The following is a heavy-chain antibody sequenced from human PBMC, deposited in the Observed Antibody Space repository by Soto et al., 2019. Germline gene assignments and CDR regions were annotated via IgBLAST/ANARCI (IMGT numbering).Heavy chain of an antibody. CDR3: ARPPYGSGSYYAEPPFFDY. V-gene: IGHV3-33*01. J-gene: IGHJ4*02. Sequence: PGGSLRLFCAASGFTFSSYGMHWVRQAPGKGLEWVAVIWYDGSNKYYADSVKGRFTISRDNSKNTLYLQMNSLRAEDTAVYYCARPPYGSGSYYAEPPFFDYWGQGTLVTVSS. CDR2: IWYDGSNK. D-gene: IGHD3-10*01. CDR1: GFTFSSYG.